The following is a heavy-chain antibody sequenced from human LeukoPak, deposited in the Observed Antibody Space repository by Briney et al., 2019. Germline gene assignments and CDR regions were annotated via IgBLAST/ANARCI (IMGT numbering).Heavy chain of an antibody. CDR3: ARETTVVTPVWYFDL. J-gene: IGHJ2*01. V-gene: IGHV3-11*01. CDR1: GGSISSSSYY. CDR2: ISSSGSTI. Sequence: LSLTCTVSGGSISSSSYYMSWIRQAPGKGLEWVSYISSSGSTIYYADSVKGRFTISRGNAKNSLYLQMNSLRAEDTAVYYCARETTVVTPVWYFDLWGRGTLVTVSS. D-gene: IGHD4-23*01.